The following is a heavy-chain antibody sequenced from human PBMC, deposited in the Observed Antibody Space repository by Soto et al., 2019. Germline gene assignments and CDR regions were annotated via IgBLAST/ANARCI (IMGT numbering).Heavy chain of an antibody. Sequence: SETLSLTCTVSGGSISSYYWSWIRQPPGKGLEWIGYIYYSGSTNYNPSLKSRVTISVDTSKNQFSLKLSSVTAADTAMYYCARPKTIGAAAGKGWFDPWGQGTLVTVSS. D-gene: IGHD6-13*01. CDR3: ARPKTIGAAAGKGWFDP. V-gene: IGHV4-59*08. CDR2: IYYSGST. CDR1: GGSISSYY. J-gene: IGHJ5*02.